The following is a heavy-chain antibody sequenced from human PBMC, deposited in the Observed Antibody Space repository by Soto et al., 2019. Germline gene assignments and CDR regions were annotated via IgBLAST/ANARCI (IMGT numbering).Heavy chain of an antibody. Sequence: ASVKVSCKASGYTFTTYAMHWVRQAPGQRLERMGWINAGNGNTKYSQKFQGRVTITRDTSASTAYMELSSLRSEDTAVYYCARLNMVRGVINLFDPWGQGHLVTVS. CDR3: ARLNMVRGVINLFDP. V-gene: IGHV1-3*01. CDR2: INAGNGNT. J-gene: IGHJ5*02. D-gene: IGHD3-10*01. CDR1: GYTFTTYA.